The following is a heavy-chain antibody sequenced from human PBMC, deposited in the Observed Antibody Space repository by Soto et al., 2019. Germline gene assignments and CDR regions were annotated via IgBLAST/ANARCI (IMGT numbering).Heavy chain of an antibody. CDR2: IKQDGSEQ. CDR1: GFIFSSYW. J-gene: IGHJ4*02. CDR3: VRGGGNFDY. V-gene: IGHV3-7*01. Sequence: EVQLVESGGGLVQPGGSLRLSCAASGFIFSSYWMSWVRQAPGKGLEWVANIKQDGSEQYYVDSVKGRFTISRDNAKNALYLQMNSLRAEDTAVYYCVRGGGNFDYWGQGTLVTVSS.